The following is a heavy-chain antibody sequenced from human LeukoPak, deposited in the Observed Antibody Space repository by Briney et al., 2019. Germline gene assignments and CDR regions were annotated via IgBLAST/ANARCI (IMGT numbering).Heavy chain of an antibody. CDR3: ARERYCSSTTCSGLFDY. CDR1: GDTFSSYT. CDR2: ISPISRRG. J-gene: IGHJ4*02. Sequence: ASVKVSCKTSGDTFSSYTISWVRQAPGQGLEWMGGISPISRRGNYAQKFQGRVTITADEFTSTAYMELSSLRSEDTAVYYCARERYCSSTTCSGLFDYWGQGTLVTVSS. V-gene: IGHV1-69*13. D-gene: IGHD2-2*01.